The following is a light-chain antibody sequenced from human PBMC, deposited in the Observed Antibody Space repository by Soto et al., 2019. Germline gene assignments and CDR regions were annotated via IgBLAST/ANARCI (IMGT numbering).Light chain of an antibody. CDR3: QQYHSLPFT. CDR2: EAS. CDR1: QDISKY. J-gene: IGKJ3*01. Sequence: DIQMTQSPPSLSASVGDRITITCQASQDISKYLIWYQQTPGKAPKFLIYEASNLERGVPSRFSGSGSGTDFTFTINSLQPEDIATYYCQQYHSLPFTFGPGTKLDIK. V-gene: IGKV1-33*01.